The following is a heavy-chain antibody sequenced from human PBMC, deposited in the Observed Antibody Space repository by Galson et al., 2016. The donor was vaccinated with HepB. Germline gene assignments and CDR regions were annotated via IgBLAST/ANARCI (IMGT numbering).Heavy chain of an antibody. CDR2: IIAIYHTP. CDR3: ATTTTYPEVLEHFFYGLDV. J-gene: IGHJ6*02. Sequence: SVKVSCKASGGAFRSFAVSWVRQAPGQGLEWMGGIIAIYHTPKYAQKFQGRVTITVDESTTTVYMEVSSLSSEDTATYYCATTTTYPEVLEHFFYGLDVWGQGTTVTVSS. CDR1: GGAFRSFA. D-gene: IGHD1-26*01. V-gene: IGHV1-69*13.